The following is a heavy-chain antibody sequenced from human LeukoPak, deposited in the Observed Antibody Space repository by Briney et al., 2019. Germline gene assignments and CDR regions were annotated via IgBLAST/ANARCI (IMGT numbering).Heavy chain of an antibody. Sequence: SETLSLTCAVYGGSFSGYYWSWIRQPAGKGLEWIGRIYTSGSTNYNPSLKSRVTMSVDTSKNQFSLKLSSVTAADTAVYYCALGMDSSGCFDYWGQGTLVTVSS. V-gene: IGHV4-59*10. CDR3: ALGMDSSGCFDY. CDR2: IYTSGST. J-gene: IGHJ4*02. CDR1: GGSFSGYY. D-gene: IGHD3-22*01.